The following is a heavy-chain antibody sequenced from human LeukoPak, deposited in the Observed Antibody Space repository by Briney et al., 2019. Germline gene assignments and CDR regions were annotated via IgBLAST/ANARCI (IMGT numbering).Heavy chain of an antibody. CDR2: IHPRGST. D-gene: IGHD6-19*01. CDR1: GGSFSDYY. V-gene: IGHV4-34*01. J-gene: IGHJ6*04. CDR3: ARGLRQGSAWSWGPKEKSYQYMDV. Sequence: SETLSLTCTVYGGSFSDYYWGWIRQPPGKGLEWIGEIHPRGSTNYNPSLESRVTVSADTSRNQLSLSLTSVTAADSAVYFCARGLRQGSAWSWGPKEKSYQYMDVWGTGTTVIVSS.